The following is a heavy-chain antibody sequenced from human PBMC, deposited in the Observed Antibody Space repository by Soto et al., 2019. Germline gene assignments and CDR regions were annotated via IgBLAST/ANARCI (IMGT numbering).Heavy chain of an antibody. J-gene: IGHJ5*02. CDR2: IYDSGST. CDR1: GGSITTGDYS. D-gene: IGHD3-22*01. CDR3: ARGRSTSGYPNFDP. V-gene: IGHV4-30-2*01. Sequence: QLQLQESGSGQVKPSQTLSLTCAVSGGSITTGDYSWNWIRQPPGRGLEWVGYIYDSGSTYYNPSLKSRATISVGRSKNHFSLKLSSVTAADTAVYYCARGRSTSGYPNFDPWGQGTLVTVSS.